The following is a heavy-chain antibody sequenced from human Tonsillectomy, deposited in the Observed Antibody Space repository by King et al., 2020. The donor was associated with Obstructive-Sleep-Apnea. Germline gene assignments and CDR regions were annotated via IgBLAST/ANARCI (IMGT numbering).Heavy chain of an antibody. CDR2: ISSSGSTI. CDR3: ARDRAIRWFGEPESRYYYYGMDV. J-gene: IGHJ6*02. D-gene: IGHD3-10*01. CDR1: GFTFSDYY. Sequence: VQLVESGGGLVKPGGSLSLSCAASGFTFSDYYMSWIRPAPGKGLEWVSYISSSGSTIYYADSVKGRFTISRDNAKNSLYLQMNSLRAEDTAVYYCARDRAIRWFGEPESRYYYYGMDVWGQGTTVTVSS. V-gene: IGHV3-11*01.